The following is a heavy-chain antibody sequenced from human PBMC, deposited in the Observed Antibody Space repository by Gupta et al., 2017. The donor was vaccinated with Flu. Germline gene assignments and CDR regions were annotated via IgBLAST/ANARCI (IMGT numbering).Heavy chain of an antibody. CDR3: TSNYDFWSGYPPPMDV. D-gene: IGHD3-3*01. J-gene: IGHJ6*02. V-gene: IGHV3-73*01. CDR2: IRSKANSYAT. Sequence: EVQLVESGGGLVQPGGSLKLSCAASGFTFSGSAMHWVRQASGKGLEWVGRIRSKANSYATAYAASVKGRFTISRDDSKNTAYLQMNSLKTEDTAVYYCTSNYDFWSGYPPPMDVWGQGTTVTVSS. CDR1: GFTFSGSA.